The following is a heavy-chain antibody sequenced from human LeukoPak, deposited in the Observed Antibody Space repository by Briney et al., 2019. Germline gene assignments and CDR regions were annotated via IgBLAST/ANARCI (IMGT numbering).Heavy chain of an antibody. D-gene: IGHD5-18*01. CDR2: ISYDGSNK. CDR1: GFTFSSYA. J-gene: IGHJ4*02. CDR3: ARVGRDTAMVYYFDY. V-gene: IGHV3-30*01. Sequence: GGSLRLSCAASGFTFSSYAMHWVRQAPGKGLEWEAVISYDGSNKYYADSVKGRFTISRDNSKNTLYLQMNSLRAEDTAVYYCARVGRDTAMVYYFDYWGQGTLVTVSS.